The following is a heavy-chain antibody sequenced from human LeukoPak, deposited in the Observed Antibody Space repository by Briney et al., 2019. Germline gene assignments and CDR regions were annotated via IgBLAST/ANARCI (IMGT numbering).Heavy chain of an antibody. CDR3: ARDLEGLVTAMGY. Sequence: GGSLRLSCTASGFTFGDYAMSWVRQAPGKGLEWVGFIRSKAYGGTTEYAASVEGRFTISRDDSKSIAYLQMNSLRAEDTAVYYCARDLEGLVTAMGYWGQGTLVTVSS. V-gene: IGHV3-49*04. D-gene: IGHD2-21*02. J-gene: IGHJ4*02. CDR2: IRSKAYGGTT. CDR1: GFTFGDYA.